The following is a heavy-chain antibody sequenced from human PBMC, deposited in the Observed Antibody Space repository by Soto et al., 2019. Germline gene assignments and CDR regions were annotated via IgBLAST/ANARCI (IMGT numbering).Heavy chain of an antibody. CDR3: AREIPPKDIVVVVAAREYNWFDP. Sequence: GGSLRLSCAASGFTFSSYWMHWVRQAPGKGLVWVSRINSDGSSTSYADSVKGGFTISRDNAKNTLYLQINSLRAEDTAVYYCAREIPPKDIVVVVAAREYNWFDPWGQGTLVTVSS. V-gene: IGHV3-74*01. CDR1: GFTFSSYW. J-gene: IGHJ5*02. CDR2: INSDGSST. D-gene: IGHD2-15*01.